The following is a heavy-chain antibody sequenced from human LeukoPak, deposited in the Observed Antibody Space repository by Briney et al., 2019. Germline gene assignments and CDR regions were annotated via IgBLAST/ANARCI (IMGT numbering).Heavy chain of an antibody. Sequence: GGSLRLSCVASGFAFSQFPVHWVRQAPGKRLEWVAFISHDGGNKKYGDSVKGRFTISRDNSKNTVYLQMNSLRAEDTAVYYCAKIPSGWLGGQRFDYWGQGTLVTVSS. V-gene: IGHV3-30*18. CDR3: AKIPSGWLGGQRFDY. D-gene: IGHD6-19*01. J-gene: IGHJ4*02. CDR2: ISHDGGNK. CDR1: GFAFSQFP.